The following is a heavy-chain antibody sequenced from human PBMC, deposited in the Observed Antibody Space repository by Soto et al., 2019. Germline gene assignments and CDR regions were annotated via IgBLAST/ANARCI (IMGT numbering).Heavy chain of an antibody. CDR2: INAGNGNT. J-gene: IGHJ6*02. V-gene: IGHV1-3*01. CDR1: GYTFTSYA. CDR3: ARDTAPSDV. Sequence: QVQLVQSGAEVKKPGASVKVSCKASGYTFTSYAMHWVRQAPGQRLEWMGWINAGNGNTKYSQKFQGSVIITRSTSASTPYLELSSLRSEDMDVYSCARDTAPSDVWGQGTTVTVS.